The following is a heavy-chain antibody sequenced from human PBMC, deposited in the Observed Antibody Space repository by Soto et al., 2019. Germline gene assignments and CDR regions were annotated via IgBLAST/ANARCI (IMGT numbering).Heavy chain of an antibody. CDR1: VGSFSISSSY. V-gene: IGHV4-39*01. CDR3: ARLPSGSYFDY. CDR2: IYYSGST. D-gene: IGHD1-26*01. J-gene: IGHJ4*02. Sequence: QLQLQESGPGRVKPSETLSPTCPVSVGSFSISSSYWGWIRQPPGKGLEWIGSIYYSGSTYYNPSLKSRVTISVDTSKNQFSLKLSSVTAADTAVYYCARLPSGSYFDYWGQGTLVTVSS.